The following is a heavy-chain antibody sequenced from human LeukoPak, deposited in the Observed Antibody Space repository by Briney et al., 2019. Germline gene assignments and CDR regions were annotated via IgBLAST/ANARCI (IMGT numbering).Heavy chain of an antibody. Sequence: GGSLRLSCAASGFSVSSHFMNWVRQAPGKGLEWVSVIYSGGDTYFADSVKGRFTISRDNSKNTLYLQMNSLTAEDTAVYYCARDQMIRRALDAFDIWGQGTMVTVAS. CDR2: IYSGGDT. CDR3: ARDQMIRRALDAFDI. D-gene: IGHD3-10*01. V-gene: IGHV3-53*01. CDR1: GFSVSSHF. J-gene: IGHJ3*02.